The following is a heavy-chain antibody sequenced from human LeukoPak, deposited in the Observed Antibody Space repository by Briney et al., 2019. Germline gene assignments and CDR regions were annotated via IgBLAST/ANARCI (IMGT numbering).Heavy chain of an antibody. CDR2: IWYDGSNK. CDR1: GFTFSSYG. J-gene: IGHJ6*02. V-gene: IGHV3-33*01. D-gene: IGHD3-9*01. Sequence: GRSLRLSCAASGFTFSSYGMHWVRQAPGKGPEWVAVIWYDGSNKYYADSVKGRFTISRDNSKNTLYLQMNSLRAEDTAVYYCARRNRYDILTGYYKAHYYYYGMDVWGQGTTVTVSS. CDR3: ARRNRYDILTGYYKAHYYYYGMDV.